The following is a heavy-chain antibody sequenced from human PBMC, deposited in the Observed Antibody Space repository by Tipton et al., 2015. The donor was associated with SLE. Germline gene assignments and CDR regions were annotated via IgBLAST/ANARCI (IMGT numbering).Heavy chain of an antibody. CDR1: GGSMNNGRYY. CDR3: ARLSPLWFGEYTEY. J-gene: IGHJ4*02. V-gene: IGHV4-39*01. CDR2: GHYSGAT. Sequence: TLSLTCSVSGGSMNNGRYYWGWIRQPPGKGLEWIGTGHYSGATYKHSSLKNRITISVDTSKNQFSLKLSSVTAADTAVYYCARLSPLWFGEYTEYWGQGTLVTVTS. D-gene: IGHD3-10*01.